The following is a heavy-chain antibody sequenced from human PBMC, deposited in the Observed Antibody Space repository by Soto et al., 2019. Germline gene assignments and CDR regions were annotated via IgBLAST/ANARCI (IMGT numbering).Heavy chain of an antibody. CDR2: INSDGSST. D-gene: IGHD2-15*01. CDR3: VRTSLVVAAATREDY. J-gene: IGHJ4*02. V-gene: IGHV3-74*01. CDR1: GVTVSSYW. Sequence: EVQLVESGGGLVQPGGSLRLSCAASGVTVSSYWMYWVRQAPGKGLVWVSRINSDGSSTSYADSVKGRFTISRDNAKNTLYLQMNSLRAEDTAVYYCVRTSLVVAAATREDYWGQGTLVTVSS.